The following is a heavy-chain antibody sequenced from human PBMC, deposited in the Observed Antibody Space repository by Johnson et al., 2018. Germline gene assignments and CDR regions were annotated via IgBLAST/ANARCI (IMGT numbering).Heavy chain of an antibody. CDR3: TRGGDYSAGDDFLAASIK. CDR1: GYTFTSYD. D-gene: IGHD3/OR15-3a*01. Sequence: QVQLVQSGAEVKEDGVSVKVSCKASGYTFTSYDISWVRQATGQGLEWMGWVDPSSGKTAYAKNFQGRVTLTRDTSISTAYMELSSLSSDDTAIYYCTRGGDYSAGDDFLAASIKWGQGTLVTVSS. CDR2: VDPSSGKT. J-gene: IGHJ4*02. V-gene: IGHV1-8*01.